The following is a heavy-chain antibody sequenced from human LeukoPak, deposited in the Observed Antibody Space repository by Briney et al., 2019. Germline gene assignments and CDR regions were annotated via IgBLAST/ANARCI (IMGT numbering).Heavy chain of an antibody. J-gene: IGHJ4*02. D-gene: IGHD2-2*01. Sequence: PGGSLRLSCAASGFSVRSNYLSWVRQAPGKGLEWVSYISSSSSTIYYADSVKGRFTISRDNAKNSLYLQMNSLRAEDTAVYYCAGLGCSSTTCFDYWGQGTLVTVSS. CDR1: GFSVRSNY. V-gene: IGHV3-48*01. CDR2: ISSSSSTI. CDR3: AGLGCSSTTCFDY.